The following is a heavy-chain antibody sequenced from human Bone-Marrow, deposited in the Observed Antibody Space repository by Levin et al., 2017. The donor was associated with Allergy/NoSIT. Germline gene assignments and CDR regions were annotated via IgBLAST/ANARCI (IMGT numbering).Heavy chain of an antibody. CDR3: ATYRQTPIDDY. CDR2: ISSNADEI. CDR1: GFTFSDYW. Sequence: TSETLSLTCAASGFTFSDYWMIWVRQAPGKGLDWVSSISSNADEIHYADAVRGRFSISRDNARNSLYLQMSSLRAEDTAVYYCATYRQTPIDDYWGQGILVTVSS. J-gene: IGHJ4*02. V-gene: IGHV3-21*06. D-gene: IGHD2-2*02.